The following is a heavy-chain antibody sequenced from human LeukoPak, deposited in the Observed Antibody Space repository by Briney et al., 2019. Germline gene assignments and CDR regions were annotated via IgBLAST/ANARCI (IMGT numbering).Heavy chain of an antibody. V-gene: IGHV4-39*07. CDR1: GGSISSSGYC. D-gene: IGHD3-22*01. CDR3: ARGTSDSSGLFDY. CDR2: IYYSGST. Sequence: SETLSLTCTVSGGSISSSGYCWGWIRQPPGKGLEWIGSIYYSGSTYYNPSLKSRVTISVDTSKNQFSLKLSSVTAADTAVYYCARGTSDSSGLFDYWGQGTLVTVSS. J-gene: IGHJ4*02.